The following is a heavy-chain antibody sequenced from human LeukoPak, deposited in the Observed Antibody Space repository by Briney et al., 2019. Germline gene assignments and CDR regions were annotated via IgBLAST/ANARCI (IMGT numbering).Heavy chain of an antibody. D-gene: IGHD3-16*01. V-gene: IGHV4-59*03. CDR1: GGSISGCY. J-gene: IGHJ4*02. CDR2: IYYSGST. CDR3: AGGKYRDFDY. Sequence: ASETLSLTCTVSGGSISGCYWSWIRQPPGKGLEWIGYIYYSGSTNYNPSLKSRVTISVDTSKNQFSLKLSSVTAADTAVYYCAGGKYRDFDYWGQGTLVTVSS.